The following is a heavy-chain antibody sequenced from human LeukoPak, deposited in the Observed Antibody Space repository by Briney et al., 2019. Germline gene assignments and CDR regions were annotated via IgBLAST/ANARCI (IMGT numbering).Heavy chain of an antibody. V-gene: IGHV3-73*01. CDR1: GFTFSGSA. CDR3: TTQSAYCGGDCYSVSDWFDP. J-gene: IGHJ5*02. CDR2: IRSKANSYAT. D-gene: IGHD2-21*02. Sequence: GGSLTLSCAASGFTFSGSAMHWVRQASGKGLEWVGRIRSKANSYATAYAASVKGRFTISRDDSKNTAYLQMNSLKTEDTAVYYCTTQSAYCGGDCYSVSDWFDPWGQGTLVTVSS.